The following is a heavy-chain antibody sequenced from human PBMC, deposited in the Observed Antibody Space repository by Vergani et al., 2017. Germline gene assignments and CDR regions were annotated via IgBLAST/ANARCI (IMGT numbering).Heavy chain of an antibody. J-gene: IGHJ6*02. V-gene: IGHV3-23*01. D-gene: IGHD3-10*01. Sequence: EVQLLESGGGLVQPGGSLRLSCAASGFTFSSYAMSWVRQAPGKGLEWVSAISGSGGSTDYADSVKGRFTSSRDNSKNTLYLQMNSLRAEDTAVYYCAKFLAGTYGMDVWGQGTTVTVSS. CDR2: ISGSGGST. CDR1: GFTFSSYA. CDR3: AKFLAGTYGMDV.